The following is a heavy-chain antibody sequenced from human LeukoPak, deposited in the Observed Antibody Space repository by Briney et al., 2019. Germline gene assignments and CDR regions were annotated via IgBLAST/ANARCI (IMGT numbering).Heavy chain of an antibody. CDR2: INPYNDGT. Sequence: ASVKVSCKASEYTFTGYYLHWVRQAPGQGLEWMGGINPYNDGTNYAQKFQGRVTMTRDTSISTAYMELTRLTSDDTAVYYCARDNSNYIGVDYWGQGTLVTVSS. D-gene: IGHD4-11*01. CDR1: EYTFTGYY. CDR3: ARDNSNYIGVDY. J-gene: IGHJ4*02. V-gene: IGHV1-2*02.